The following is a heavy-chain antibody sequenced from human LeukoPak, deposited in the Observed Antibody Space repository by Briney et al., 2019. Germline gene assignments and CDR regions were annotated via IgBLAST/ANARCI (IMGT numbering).Heavy chain of an antibody. Sequence: GASVKVSCKASGYTFTGYYMHWVRQAPGQGLEWMGWINPNSGGTNYAQKLQGRVTMTRDTSISTAYMELSRLRSDDTAVYYCARGGCSGGSCYRWFDPWGQGTLVTVSS. D-gene: IGHD2-15*01. CDR2: INPNSGGT. CDR3: ARGGCSGGSCYRWFDP. V-gene: IGHV1-2*02. CDR1: GYTFTGYY. J-gene: IGHJ5*02.